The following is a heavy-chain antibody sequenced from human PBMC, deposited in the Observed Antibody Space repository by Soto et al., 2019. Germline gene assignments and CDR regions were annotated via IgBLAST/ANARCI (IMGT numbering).Heavy chain of an antibody. Sequence: GGSLRLSCAAFGFTFISYAMIWVRQSPGKGLEWVSSISGSGGTSYYADSVKGRFTLSRDNSKNTLYLQMNSLRAEDTAVYYCAKGGYYYDTSGPTFEYWGQGTLVTVSS. D-gene: IGHD3-22*01. J-gene: IGHJ4*02. V-gene: IGHV3-23*01. CDR3: AKGGYYYDTSGPTFEY. CDR2: ISGSGGTS. CDR1: GFTFISYA.